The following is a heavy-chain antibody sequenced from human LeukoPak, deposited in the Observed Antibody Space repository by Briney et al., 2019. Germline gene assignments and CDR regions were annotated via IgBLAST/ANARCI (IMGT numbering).Heavy chain of an antibody. Sequence: PGRSLRLSCAASGFTFSSYGMHWVRQPPGKRLEWIGEIHHRGGTNYNPSLQSRVTISVDKSNNHFSLRLTSVTAADTAVYYCTTNGWYCLDHWGQGALVTVSS. CDR2: IHHRGGT. D-gene: IGHD6-19*01. J-gene: IGHJ1*01. CDR3: TTNGWYCLDH. CDR1: GFTFSSYG. V-gene: IGHV4-4*02.